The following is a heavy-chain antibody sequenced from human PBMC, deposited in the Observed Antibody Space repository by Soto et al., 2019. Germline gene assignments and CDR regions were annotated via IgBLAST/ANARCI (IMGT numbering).Heavy chain of an antibody. CDR3: GRAPPAGTFDQ. D-gene: IGHD1-7*01. J-gene: IGHJ4*02. CDR2: INGGSGDT. Sequence: QVQLVQSGAEVKKPGASVKVSCKASGYIFTTYAMHWVRQAPGQRLEWMGWINGGSGDTKYSQRFQGRVTFTRDTSASTAYMDLNSLTSEDTAVYYCGRAPPAGTFDQWGQGTLVTVSS. CDR1: GYIFTTYA. V-gene: IGHV1-3*01.